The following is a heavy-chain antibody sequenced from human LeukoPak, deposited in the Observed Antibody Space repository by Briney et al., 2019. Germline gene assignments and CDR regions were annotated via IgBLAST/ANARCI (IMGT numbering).Heavy chain of an antibody. CDR1: GFTFSNAW. CDR2: IKSKTDGGTT. CDR3: TTDSTPVSYCSGGRWLDY. Sequence: PGGSLKLSCAASGFTFSNAWMSWVRQAPGKGLEWVGRIKSKTDGGTTDYAAPVKGRFTISRDDAKNTLYLQMNSLKTEDTAVYYCTTDSTPVSYCSGGRWLDYWGGGALVTVSS. D-gene: IGHD2-15*01. V-gene: IGHV3-15*05. J-gene: IGHJ4*02.